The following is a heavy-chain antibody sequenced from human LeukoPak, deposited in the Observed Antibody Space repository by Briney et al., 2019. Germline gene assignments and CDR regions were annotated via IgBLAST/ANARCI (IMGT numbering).Heavy chain of an antibody. CDR2: IYYSGST. V-gene: IGHV4-31*02. CDR1: GFTFSDYS. Sequence: LRLSCAASGFTFSDYSMNWVRQAPGKGLEWIGYIYYSGSTYYNPSLKSRVTISVDTSKNQFSLKLSSVTAADTAVYYCARGPRGYSYGDYYYYGMDVWGQGTTVTVSS. CDR3: ARGPRGYSYGDYYYYGMDV. D-gene: IGHD5-18*01. J-gene: IGHJ6*02.